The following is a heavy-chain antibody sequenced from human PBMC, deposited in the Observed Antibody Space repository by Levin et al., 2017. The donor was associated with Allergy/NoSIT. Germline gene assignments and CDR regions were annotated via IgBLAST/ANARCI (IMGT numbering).Heavy chain of an antibody. D-gene: IGHD3-10*01. CDR1: GFAFNTYA. V-gene: IGHV3-64*01. CDR3: ARPLSYSGSGAYFDF. J-gene: IGHJ4*02. CDR2: ISNDGATT. Sequence: RGESLKISCAASGFAFNTYAMHWVRQAPGKGLEYVSAISNDGATTYYANSVKGRFTVSRDNFRNTLFLQMGSLRPDDMAVYYCARPLSYSGSGAYFDFWGRGTLVTVSS.